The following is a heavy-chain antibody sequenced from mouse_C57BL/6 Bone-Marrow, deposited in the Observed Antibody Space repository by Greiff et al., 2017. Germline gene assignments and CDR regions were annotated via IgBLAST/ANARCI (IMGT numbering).Heavy chain of an antibody. CDR3: TSYGSSYEAMDY. CDR2: IDPENGDT. Sequence: VQLQQSGAELVRPGASVKLSCTASGFNIKDDYMHWVKQRPEQGLEWIGWIDPENGDTEYASKFQGKATITADTSSNTAYLQLSSLTSEDTAGYYCTSYGSSYEAMDYWGQGTSVTVSS. CDR1: GFNIKDDY. V-gene: IGHV14-4*01. D-gene: IGHD1-1*01. J-gene: IGHJ4*01.